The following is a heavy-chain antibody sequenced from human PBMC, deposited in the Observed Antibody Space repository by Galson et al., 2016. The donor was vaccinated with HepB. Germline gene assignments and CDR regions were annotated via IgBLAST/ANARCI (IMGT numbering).Heavy chain of an antibody. CDR3: ARYQNYYDPNEYNY. CDR2: ISYDGSNK. J-gene: IGHJ4*02. Sequence: SLRLSCAASGFTLSHYAMDWVRQAPGKGLEWVGFISYDGSNKYYADTGKGRFPVSRDNSKNTLYLQVNSLRAEDTAVYYCARYQNYYDPNEYNYWGQGTLVTVSS. V-gene: IGHV3-30-3*01. D-gene: IGHD3-22*01. CDR1: GFTLSHYA.